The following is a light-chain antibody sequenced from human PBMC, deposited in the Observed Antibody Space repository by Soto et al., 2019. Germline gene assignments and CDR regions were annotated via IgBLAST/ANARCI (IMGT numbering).Light chain of an antibody. CDR3: QQYRSYS. CDR2: DAS. Sequence: DIQMTQSPSTLSASVGDRVTITCRISQSISNWLAWYQQKPGKAPNLLIYDASTLQSGVPSRCSGSEPGTDFTLSINNLQPDDFATYYCQQYRSYSFGEGTKLEIK. J-gene: IGKJ2*01. V-gene: IGKV1-5*01. CDR1: QSISNW.